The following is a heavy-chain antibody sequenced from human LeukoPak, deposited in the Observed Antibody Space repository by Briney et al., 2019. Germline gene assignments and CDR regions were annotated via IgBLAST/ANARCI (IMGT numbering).Heavy chain of an antibody. CDR3: ARDFLAAGDY. CDR1: GFIFSSYT. V-gene: IGHV3-21*01. Sequence: GGSLRLSCEASGFIFSSYTMNWIRQAPGKGLEWVASINSGSTNPYYADSVKGRFTISRDGAKKSLYLQMTSLRVEDTPVYYCARDFLAAGDYWGQGTLVTVSS. D-gene: IGHD6-13*01. J-gene: IGHJ4*02. CDR2: INSGSTNP.